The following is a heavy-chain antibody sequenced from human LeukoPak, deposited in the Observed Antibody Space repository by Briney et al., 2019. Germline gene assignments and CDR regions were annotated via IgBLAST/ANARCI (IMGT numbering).Heavy chain of an antibody. CDR2: IYSGGST. CDR3: ARDSYYYYGMDV. J-gene: IGHJ6*02. V-gene: IGHV3-53*01. Sequence: PGGSLRLSCAASGFTFSSYWMSWVRQAPGKGLEWVSVIYSGGSTYYADSVKGRFTISRDNSKNTLYLQMNSLRAEDTAVYYCARDSYYYYGMDVWGQGTTVTVSS. CDR1: GFTFSSYW.